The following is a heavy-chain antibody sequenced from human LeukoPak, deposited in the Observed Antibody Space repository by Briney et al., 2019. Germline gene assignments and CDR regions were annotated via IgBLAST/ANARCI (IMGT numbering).Heavy chain of an antibody. CDR1: GFTFSSYA. J-gene: IGHJ6*02. CDR3: ARDGYNEYYAMDV. Sequence: GGSLRLSCAASGFTFSSYAMNWVRQAPGKGLEWVSGVSKSGDNTHYADSVKGRFTISRDNSNDTLCLQMNSLRAEDTAVYYCARDGYNEYYAMDVRGQGTTVTVSS. D-gene: IGHD5-24*01. V-gene: IGHV3-23*01. CDR2: VSKSGDNT.